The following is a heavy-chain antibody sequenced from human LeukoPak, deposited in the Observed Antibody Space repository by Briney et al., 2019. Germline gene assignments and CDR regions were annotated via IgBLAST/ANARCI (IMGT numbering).Heavy chain of an antibody. CDR3: ARAIWYGSGATAFDY. CDR2: IYNSGST. Sequence: SETLSLTCTVSGGSISSYYWSWIRQPAGKGLEWIGRIYNSGSTNYNTNYNPSLSSRVTMSVDTSKNQFSLKLNSVTAADTAVYYCARAIWYGSGATAFDYWGQGTLVTVSS. J-gene: IGHJ4*02. D-gene: IGHD3-10*01. V-gene: IGHV4-4*07. CDR1: GGSISSYY.